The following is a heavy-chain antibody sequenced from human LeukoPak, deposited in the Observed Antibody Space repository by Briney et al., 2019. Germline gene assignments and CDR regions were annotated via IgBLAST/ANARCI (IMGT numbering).Heavy chain of an antibody. J-gene: IGHJ6*02. CDR1: GYTFTSYD. CDR2: MNPNSGNT. D-gene: IGHD3-3*01. Sequence: ASVKVSCKASGYTFTSYDINWVRQATGQGLEWMGWMNPNSGNTGYAQKFQGRVTMIRNTSISTAYMELSSLRSEDTAVYYCARSDYDFWSGYHPSYGMDVWGQGTTVTVSS. V-gene: IGHV1-8*01. CDR3: ARSDYDFWSGYHPSYGMDV.